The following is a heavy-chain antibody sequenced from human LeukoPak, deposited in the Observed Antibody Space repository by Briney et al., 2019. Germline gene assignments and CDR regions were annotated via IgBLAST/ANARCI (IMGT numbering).Heavy chain of an antibody. D-gene: IGHD4-11*01. CDR3: ARDGAYDYSNYLGVTGRGYYYYYMDV. Sequence: SETLSLTCTVSGGSISSGGYYWSWIRQPPGKGLEWIGYIYHSGSTYYNPSLKSRVTISVDRSKNQFSLKLSSVTAADTAVYYCARDGAYDYSNYLGVTGRGYYYYYMDVWGKGTTVTVSS. J-gene: IGHJ6*03. V-gene: IGHV4-30-2*01. CDR2: IYHSGST. CDR1: GGSISSGGYY.